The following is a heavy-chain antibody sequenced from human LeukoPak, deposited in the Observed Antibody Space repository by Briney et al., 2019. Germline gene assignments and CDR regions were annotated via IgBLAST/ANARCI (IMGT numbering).Heavy chain of an antibody. CDR3: ATARPPPHY. CDR1: GFTFHDYA. Sequence: PGGSLRLSCAASGFTFHDYAMHWVRQVPGRGLEWVSLISGHGDSTYYADSVKGRFTISRDNAKSSLYLQMNSLTAEDTAVYYCATARPPPHYWGQGILVTVSS. D-gene: IGHD6-6*01. V-gene: IGHV3-43*02. CDR2: ISGHGDST. J-gene: IGHJ4*02.